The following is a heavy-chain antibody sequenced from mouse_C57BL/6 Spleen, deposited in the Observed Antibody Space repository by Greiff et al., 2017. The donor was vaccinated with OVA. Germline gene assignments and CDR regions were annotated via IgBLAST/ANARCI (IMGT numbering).Heavy chain of an antibody. Sequence: ESGPGLVKPSQSLSLTCSVTGYSITSGYYWNWIRQFPGNKQEWMGYISYDGSNNYNPSLKNRISITRDTSKNQFFLKLNSVTTEDTATYYCAREGFYTNYFDYWGQGTTLTVSS. CDR1: GYSITSGYY. J-gene: IGHJ2*01. D-gene: IGHD1-1*01. CDR2: ISYDGSN. CDR3: AREGFYTNYFDY. V-gene: IGHV3-6*01.